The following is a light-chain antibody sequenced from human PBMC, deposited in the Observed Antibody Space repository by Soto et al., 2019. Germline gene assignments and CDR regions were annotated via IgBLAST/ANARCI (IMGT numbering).Light chain of an antibody. CDR2: GAS. CDR3: QQYGSSPIT. J-gene: IGKJ5*01. Sequence: EIEMTQSPATLPVSPGERATVSCRASQSVGSYLAWYQKKPGQAPRLLIYGASSRATGIPDRFSGSGSGTDFTLTINNLQSEDFAFYYCQQYGSSPITFGQGTRLEIK. V-gene: IGKV3D-15*02. CDR1: QSVGSY.